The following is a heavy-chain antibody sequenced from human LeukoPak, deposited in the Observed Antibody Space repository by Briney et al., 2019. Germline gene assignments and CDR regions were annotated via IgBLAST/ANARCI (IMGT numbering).Heavy chain of an antibody. V-gene: IGHV6-1*01. D-gene: IGHD5-12*01. CDR1: GDSVSSNSAA. CDR3: ARISGYDYYNWFDP. Sequence: SQTLSLTCAISGDSVSSNSAAWNWIRQSPSRGLEWLGRTYYRSKWYNDYAVSVKSRITINPVTSKNQFSLRLNSVTPEDTAVYYCARISGYDYYNWFDPWGQGTLVTVSS. J-gene: IGHJ5*02. CDR2: TYYRSKWYN.